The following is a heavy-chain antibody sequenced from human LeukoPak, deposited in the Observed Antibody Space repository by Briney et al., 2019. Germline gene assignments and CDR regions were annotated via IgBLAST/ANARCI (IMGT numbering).Heavy chain of an antibody. CDR2: ISAYNGNT. CDR1: GYTFTSYA. CDR3: ARVVVVGDNYFDY. V-gene: IGHV1-18*01. J-gene: IGHJ4*02. D-gene: IGHD2-15*01. Sequence: ASVKVSCKASGYTFTSYAISWVRQAPGQGLEWMGWISAYNGNTDYAQKLQVRVIMTTDTPTSTAYMELRGLRSDDTAVYYCARVVVVGDNYFDYWGQGTLVTVSS.